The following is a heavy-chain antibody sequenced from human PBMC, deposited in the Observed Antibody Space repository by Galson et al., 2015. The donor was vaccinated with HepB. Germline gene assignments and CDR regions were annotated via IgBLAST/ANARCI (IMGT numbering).Heavy chain of an antibody. CDR2: IIPIFGTA. V-gene: IGHV1-69*13. Sequence: SVKVSCKASGGTFSSYAISWVRQAPGQGLEWMGGIIPIFGTANYAQKFQGRVTITADESTSTAYTELSSLRSEDTAVYYCARARSCSSTSCSTYYYYYMDVWGKGTTVTVSS. CDR1: GGTFSSYA. J-gene: IGHJ6*03. D-gene: IGHD2-2*01. CDR3: ARARSCSSTSCSTYYYYYMDV.